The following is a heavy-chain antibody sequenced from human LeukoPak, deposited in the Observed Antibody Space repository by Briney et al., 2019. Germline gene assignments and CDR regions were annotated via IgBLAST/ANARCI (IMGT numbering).Heavy chain of an antibody. J-gene: IGHJ6*03. D-gene: IGHD6-13*01. Sequence: GGSLRLSCAASGFIFSNYAIHWVRQAPGKGLEWVSSISSSSSYIYYADSVKGRFTISRDNAKNSLYLQMNSLRAEDTAVYYCARDFVPDSSSWGYYYYYMDVWGKGTTVTVSS. V-gene: IGHV3-21*01. CDR2: ISSSSSYI. CDR1: GFIFSNYA. CDR3: ARDFVPDSSSWGYYYYYMDV.